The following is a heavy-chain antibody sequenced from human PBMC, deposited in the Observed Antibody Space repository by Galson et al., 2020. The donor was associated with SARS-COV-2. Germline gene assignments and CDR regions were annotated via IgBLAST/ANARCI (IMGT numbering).Heavy chain of an antibody. V-gene: IGHV2-26*01. CDR1: GFSLSNARMG. CDR3: ARIRRITISPGILGGWFDP. Sequence: SGPTLVKPTETLTLTCTVSGFSLSNARMGVSWIRQPPGKALEWLAHIFSNDEKSYSTSLKSRLTISKDTSKSQVVLTMTNMDPVDTATYYCARIRRITISPGILGGWFDPWGQGTLVTVSS. J-gene: IGHJ5*02. CDR2: IFSNDEK. D-gene: IGHD3-9*01.